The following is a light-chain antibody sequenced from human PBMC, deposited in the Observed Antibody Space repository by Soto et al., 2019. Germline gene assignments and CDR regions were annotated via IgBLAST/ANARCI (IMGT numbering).Light chain of an antibody. V-gene: IGKV3-11*01. CDR3: QQRSNWPAT. Sequence: EVVLTQSPGTLSLSPGERATLSCRASQSVADSYLAWYQQKPGRAPRLLIYDASNRATGIPARFSGSGSGTDFTLTISSLEPEDFAVYYCQQRSNWPATFGQGTKVDIK. J-gene: IGKJ1*01. CDR2: DAS. CDR1: QSVADSY.